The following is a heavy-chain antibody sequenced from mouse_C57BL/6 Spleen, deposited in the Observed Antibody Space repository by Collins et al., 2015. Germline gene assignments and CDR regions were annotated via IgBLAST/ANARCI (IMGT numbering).Heavy chain of an antibody. CDR1: GYTFTNYG. Sequence: QIQLVQSGPELKKPGETVKISCKASGYTFTNYGMNWVKQAPGKGLKWMGWINTYTGEPTYADDFKGRFAFSLETSASTAYLQINNLKNEDTATYFCARRGDSWYFDVWGAGTTVTVSS. CDR3: ARRGDSWYFDV. V-gene: IGHV9-3-1*01. J-gene: IGHJ1*01. CDR2: INTYTGEP. D-gene: IGHD3-2*01.